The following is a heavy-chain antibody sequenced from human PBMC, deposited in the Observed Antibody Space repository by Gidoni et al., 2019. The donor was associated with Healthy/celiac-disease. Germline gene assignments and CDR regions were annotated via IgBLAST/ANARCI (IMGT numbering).Heavy chain of an antibody. Sequence: QVQQQQWGAGLLKPSETLSLTCAVYGGSFSGYYWSWIRQPPGKGLEWIGEINHSGSTNYNPSLKSRVTISVDTSKNQFSLKLSSVTAADTAVYYCARGTAAAVGPHGDIFDYWGQGTLVTVSS. D-gene: IGHD6-13*01. CDR3: ARGTAAAVGPHGDIFDY. V-gene: IGHV4-34*01. J-gene: IGHJ4*02. CDR2: INHSGST. CDR1: GGSFSGYY.